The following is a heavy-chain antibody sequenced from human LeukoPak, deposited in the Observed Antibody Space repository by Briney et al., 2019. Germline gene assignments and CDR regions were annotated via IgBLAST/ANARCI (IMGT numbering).Heavy chain of an antibody. D-gene: IGHD3-16*01. V-gene: IGHV3-21*01. Sequence: GGSLRLSCAASGFTFSSYSMNWVRQAPGKGLEWVSSISSSSSYIYYADSVKGRFTISRDNAKNSLYLQMNSLRAEDTAVYYCASWDDSYYFDYWGQGTLVTVSS. J-gene: IGHJ4*02. CDR2: ISSSSSYI. CDR1: GFTFSSYS. CDR3: ASWDDSYYFDY.